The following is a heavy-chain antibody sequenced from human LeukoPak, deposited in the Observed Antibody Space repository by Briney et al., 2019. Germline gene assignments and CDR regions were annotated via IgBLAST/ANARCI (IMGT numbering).Heavy chain of an antibody. CDR3: ARQEYCSGGSCYTWFDP. Sequence: GESLKISCKGSGYRFTNYWIAWVRQMPGKGLEWMGIIYPGDSDIRYSPSFQGQVTISADKSSSTAYLQWSSLKASDTAMYYCARQEYCSGGSCYTWFDPWGQGTLVTVSS. CDR1: GYRFTNYW. CDR2: IYPGDSDI. V-gene: IGHV5-51*01. D-gene: IGHD2-15*01. J-gene: IGHJ5*02.